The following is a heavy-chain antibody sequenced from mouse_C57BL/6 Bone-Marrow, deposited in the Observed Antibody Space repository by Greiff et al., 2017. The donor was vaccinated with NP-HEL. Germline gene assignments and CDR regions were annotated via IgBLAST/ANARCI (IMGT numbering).Heavy chain of an antibody. J-gene: IGHJ3*01. Sequence: VQLQQSGAELVRPGASVTLSCKASGYTFTDYEMHWVKQTPVHGLEWIGAIDPETGGTAYNQKFKGKAILTAAKSSSTAYMELRSLTSEDSAVYYCTTLRAYYGSSPAWFAYWGQGTLVTVSA. CDR2: IDPETGGT. D-gene: IGHD1-1*01. CDR1: GYTFTDYE. CDR3: TTLRAYYGSSPAWFAY. V-gene: IGHV1-15*01.